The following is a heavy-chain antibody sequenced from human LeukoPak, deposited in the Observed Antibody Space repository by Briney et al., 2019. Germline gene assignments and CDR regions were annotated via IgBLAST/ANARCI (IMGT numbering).Heavy chain of an antibody. D-gene: IGHD4-17*01. CDR1: GFTFSSYG. CDR3: AKSYGDYVYYYYYGMDV. CDR2: ISYDGSNK. V-gene: IGHV3-30*18. J-gene: IGHJ6*02. Sequence: PGRSLRLSCAASGFTFSSYGMHWVRQAPGKGLEWGAVISYDGSNKYYADSVKGRFTISRDNSKNTLYLQMNSLRAEDTAVYYCAKSYGDYVYYYYYGMDVWGQGTTVTVSS.